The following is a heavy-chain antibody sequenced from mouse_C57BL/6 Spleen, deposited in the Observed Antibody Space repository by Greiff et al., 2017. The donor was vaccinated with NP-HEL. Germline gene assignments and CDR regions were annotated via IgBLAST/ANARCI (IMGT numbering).Heavy chain of an antibody. CDR1: GYTFTSYW. CDR2: IDPSDSYT. CDR3: ARRQIYDGSPFDY. Sequence: QVQLQQPGAELVKPGASVKLSCKASGYTFTSYWMQWVKQRPGQGLEWIGEIDPSDSYTNYNQKFKGKATLTVDTSSSTAYMQLSSLTSEDSAVYYCARRQIYDGSPFDYWGQGTTLTVSS. J-gene: IGHJ2*01. D-gene: IGHD2-3*01. V-gene: IGHV1-50*01.